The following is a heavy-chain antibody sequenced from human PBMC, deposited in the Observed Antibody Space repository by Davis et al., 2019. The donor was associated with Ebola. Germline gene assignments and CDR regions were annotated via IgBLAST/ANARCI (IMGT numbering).Heavy chain of an antibody. Sequence: PGGSLRLSCAASGFTFRSYDMHWVPQATGKGLEWVPAIGAAGDTYYPVSVKGRFTISRENAKNSLYLQMNSLRAEDTAVYYCARAGFGSTWFDCWGQGILVTVSS. J-gene: IGHJ5*01. CDR3: ARAGFGSTWFDC. CDR2: IGAAGDT. CDR1: GFTFRSYD. V-gene: IGHV3-13*01. D-gene: IGHD6-13*01.